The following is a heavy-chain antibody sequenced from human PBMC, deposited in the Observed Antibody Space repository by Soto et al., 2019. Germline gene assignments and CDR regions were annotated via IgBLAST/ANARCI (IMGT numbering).Heavy chain of an antibody. CDR2: ISGSGVST. D-gene: IGHD3-22*01. CDR3: AKDPTITMIVVVYNWFDP. CDR1: GFTFSSYS. V-gene: IGHV3-23*01. Sequence: PGGSLRLSCAASGFTFSSYSISWVRQAPWKGLEWVSAISGSGVSTYYADSVKGRFTISRDNSKNTLYLKMNSLRAEDTAVYYCAKDPTITMIVVVYNWFDPWGQGTLVKVSS. J-gene: IGHJ5*02.